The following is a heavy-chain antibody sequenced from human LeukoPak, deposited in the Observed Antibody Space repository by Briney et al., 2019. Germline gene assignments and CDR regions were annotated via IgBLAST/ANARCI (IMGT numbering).Heavy chain of an antibody. J-gene: IGHJ4*02. CDR2: ISSSGSTI. Sequence: PGGSLRLSCAASGFTFSSYEMNWVRQAPGKGLEWVSYISSSGSTIYYADSVKGRFTTSRDNAKNSLYLQMNSLRAEDTAVYYCARVIAAAGSFDYWGQGTLVTVSS. CDR1: GFTFSSYE. CDR3: ARVIAAAGSFDY. D-gene: IGHD6-13*01. V-gene: IGHV3-48*03.